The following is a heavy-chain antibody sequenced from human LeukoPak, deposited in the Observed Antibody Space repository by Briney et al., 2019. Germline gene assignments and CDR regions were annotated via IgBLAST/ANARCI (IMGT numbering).Heavy chain of an antibody. D-gene: IGHD3/OR15-3a*01. V-gene: IGHV3-30*18. CDR2: ISYDGSNK. CDR3: AKSGLGGSFDY. J-gene: IGHJ4*02. Sequence: PGRSVRLSCAASGFTFSSYGMHWVRQAPGKGLEWVAVISYDGSNKYYADSVKGRFTISRDNSKNTLCLQMNSLRAEDTAVYYCAKSGLGGSFDYWGQGTLVTVSS. CDR1: GFTFSSYG.